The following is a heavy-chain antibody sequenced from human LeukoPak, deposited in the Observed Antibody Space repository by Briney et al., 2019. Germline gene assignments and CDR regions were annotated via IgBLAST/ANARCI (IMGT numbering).Heavy chain of an antibody. CDR1: GGSISRSRYY. J-gene: IGHJ6*03. Sequence: SETLSLTCTVSGGSISRSRYYWGWIRQPPGKGLEWIGSVYYCWRTYFSPSLKSRVTISVDTSKNQFSLKLTSVTAADTAVYYCARVHYGSGSLYYYYYYMDVWGKGTTVTISS. D-gene: IGHD3-10*01. V-gene: IGHV4-39*01. CDR2: VYYCWRT. CDR3: ARVHYGSGSLYYYYYYMDV.